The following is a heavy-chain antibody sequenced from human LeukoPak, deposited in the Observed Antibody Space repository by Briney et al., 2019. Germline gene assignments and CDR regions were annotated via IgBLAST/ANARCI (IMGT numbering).Heavy chain of an antibody. CDR2: ISTSSSYM. D-gene: IGHD1-26*01. CDR3: ARDRSGSYPETYGMDV. V-gene: IGHV3-21*01. J-gene: IGHJ6*02. CDR1: GFTFSSYS. Sequence: GGSLRLSCAASGFTFSSYSINWVRQAPGRGLEWVSSISTSSSYMFYADSMKGRFTISRDNAKNSLYLQMNSLRAEDTAVYYCARDRSGSYPETYGMDVWGQGTTVTVSS.